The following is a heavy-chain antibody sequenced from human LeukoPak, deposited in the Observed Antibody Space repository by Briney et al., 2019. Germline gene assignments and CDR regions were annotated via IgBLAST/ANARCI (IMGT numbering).Heavy chain of an antibody. D-gene: IGHD3-10*01. CDR2: IKQDGSEK. Sequence: GGSLRLSCAASGFTFTSYWMSWVRQAPGKGLEWVANIKQDGSEKYVDSVTGRFTISRDNAKNSLYLQMNSLRAEDTAVYYCARDSYDSGSYYNVWGQGTLVTVSS. V-gene: IGHV3-7*01. CDR1: GFTFTSYW. J-gene: IGHJ4*02. CDR3: ARDSYDSGSYYNV.